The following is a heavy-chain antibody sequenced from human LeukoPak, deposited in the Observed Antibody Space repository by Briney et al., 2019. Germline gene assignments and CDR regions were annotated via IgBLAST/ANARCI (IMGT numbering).Heavy chain of an antibody. CDR2: IYYSGGT. Sequence: SETLSLTCTVSGGSISSSSYYWGWIRQPPGKGLEWIGSIYYSGGTYYNPSLKSRVTISVDTSKNQFSLKLRSVTAADTAVYYCARRHYDSSGYYSNWFDPWGQGTLVTVSS. CDR3: ARRHYDSSGYYSNWFDP. D-gene: IGHD3-22*01. V-gene: IGHV4-39*01. CDR1: GGSISSSSYY. J-gene: IGHJ5*02.